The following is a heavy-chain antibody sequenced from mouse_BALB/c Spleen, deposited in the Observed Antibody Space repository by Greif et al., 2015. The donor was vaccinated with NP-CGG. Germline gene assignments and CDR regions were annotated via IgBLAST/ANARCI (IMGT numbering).Heavy chain of an antibody. Sequence: DVQLQESGGGLVQPGESRKLSCAASGFTFSSFGMHWVRQAPEKGLEWVAYISSGSSTIYYADTVKGRFTISRDNPKNTLFLQMTSLRSEDTAMYYCARYDYDWYFDVWGAGTTVTVSS. J-gene: IGHJ1*01. CDR2: ISSGSSTI. CDR3: ARYDYDWYFDV. V-gene: IGHV5-17*02. CDR1: GFTFSSFG. D-gene: IGHD2-4*01.